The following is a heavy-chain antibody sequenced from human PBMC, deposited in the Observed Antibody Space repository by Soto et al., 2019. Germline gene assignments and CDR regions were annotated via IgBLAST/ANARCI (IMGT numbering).Heavy chain of an antibody. Sequence: AASVKVSCKASGYTFTSYGISWVRQAPGQGLEWMGWISAYNGNTNYAQKLQGRVTMTTDTSTSTAYMELRSLRSDDTAVYYCARVGGGYDWGYYFDYWGQGTLVTVSS. D-gene: IGHD5-12*01. CDR2: ISAYNGNT. J-gene: IGHJ4*02. CDR3: ARVGGGYDWGYYFDY. CDR1: GYTFTSYG. V-gene: IGHV1-18*04.